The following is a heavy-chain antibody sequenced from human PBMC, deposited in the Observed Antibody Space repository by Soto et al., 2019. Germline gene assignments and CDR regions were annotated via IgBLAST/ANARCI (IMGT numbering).Heavy chain of an antibody. CDR1: GFTFSSYG. CDR3: AREGSPGQQQPRLYRFSTPLSN. V-gene: IGHV3-33*01. CDR2: IWYDGSNK. D-gene: IGHD2-15*01. Sequence: QTWGSLRLSCAASGFTFSSYGMHWVRQAPGKGLEWVAVIWYDGSNKYYADSVKGRFTISRDNSKNTLYLQMNSLRAEDTAVYYCAREGSPGQQQPRLYRFSTPLSNWGQGTLVTVSS. J-gene: IGHJ4*02.